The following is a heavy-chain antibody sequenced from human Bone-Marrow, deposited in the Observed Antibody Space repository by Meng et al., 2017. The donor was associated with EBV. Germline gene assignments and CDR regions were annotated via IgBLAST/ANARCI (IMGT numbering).Heavy chain of an antibody. CDR2: ISSSGSSI. D-gene: IGHD6-19*01. V-gene: IGHV3-11*01. CDR3: ARGQGPVEGCFDY. Sequence: VDVVESGGGLVKPGGSLRLSCAASGFTFSDYYMSWIRQAPGKGLEWVSYISSSGSSIYYVDSVKGRFTISRDNAKNSLYLQMDSLRAEDTALYYCARGQGPVEGCFDYWGQGTLVTVSS. J-gene: IGHJ4*02. CDR1: GFTFSDYY.